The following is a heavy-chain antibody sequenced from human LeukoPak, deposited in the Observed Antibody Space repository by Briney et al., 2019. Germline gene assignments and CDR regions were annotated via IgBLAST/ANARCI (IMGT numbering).Heavy chain of an antibody. CDR3: AKGGSGWSRDYFDY. CDR2: ISSGASTT. D-gene: IGHD6-19*01. CDR1: GFTFSSYA. J-gene: IGHJ4*02. V-gene: IGHV3-23*01. Sequence: GGSLRLSCAASGFTFSSYAMSWVRQAPGKGLEWVSSISSGASTTYYADSVKGRFTISRDNSKNTLYLQMNSLRAEDTAAYYCAKGGSGWSRDYFDYWGQGTLVTVSS.